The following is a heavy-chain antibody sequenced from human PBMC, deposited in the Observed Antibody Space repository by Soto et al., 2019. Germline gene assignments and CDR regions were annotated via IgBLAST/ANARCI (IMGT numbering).Heavy chain of an antibody. D-gene: IGHD5-18*01. J-gene: IGHJ6*02. CDR1: GGTFSRYA. CDR3: ARDDLRIQLNGMDV. Sequence: QVQLVQSGAEVKKPGSSVKVSCKASGGTFSRYAISWVRQAPGQGVEWMGGIIPVFGTANYAQKFQGRVTITADESTSTAYMELSSLRSEDTAVYYCARDDLRIQLNGMDVWGQGTTVTVSS. V-gene: IGHV1-69*01. CDR2: IIPVFGTA.